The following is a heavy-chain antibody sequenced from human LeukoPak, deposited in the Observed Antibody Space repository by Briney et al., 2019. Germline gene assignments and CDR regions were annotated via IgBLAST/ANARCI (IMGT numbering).Heavy chain of an antibody. D-gene: IGHD3-16*01. CDR2: IYSDGRT. CDR1: GFTVSNNY. J-gene: IGHJ4*02. V-gene: IGHV3-53*01. CDR3: ARDTGGFDY. Sequence: RGSLRISCAASGFTVSNNYMTWVRQAPGKGLEWVSIIYSDGRTYYADSVKGRFNISRDNSKNTLYLQMNSLRAEDTAVYYCARDTGGFDYWGQGTLVTVSS.